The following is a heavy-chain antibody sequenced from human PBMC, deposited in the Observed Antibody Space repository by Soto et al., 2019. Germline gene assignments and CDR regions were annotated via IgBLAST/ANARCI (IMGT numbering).Heavy chain of an antibody. CDR2: ISYDGKNE. V-gene: IGHV3-30*04. CDR3: ASDGYSGRSEGFDI. D-gene: IGHD1-26*01. J-gene: IGHJ3*02. Sequence: QVQLVESGGGVVQPGRSLRLSCAASGFTLSAYTMHWVRQPPGKGLEWVAGISYDGKNEHYTDPVKGRFTFSRDNSKSTVYQQKNRLKSEETAVYYCASDGYSGRSEGFDIWGQGTLVTVSS. CDR1: GFTLSAYT.